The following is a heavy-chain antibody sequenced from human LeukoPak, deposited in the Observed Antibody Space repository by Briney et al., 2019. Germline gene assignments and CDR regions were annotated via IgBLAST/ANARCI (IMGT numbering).Heavy chain of an antibody. D-gene: IGHD6-19*01. CDR2: ISGSGSST. CDR3: AKYTAYSTGWPSY. V-gene: IGHV3-23*01. Sequence: GGSLRLSCAASGFTFNTYAMSWVRQAPGKGLEWVSTISGSGSSTYYADSVKGRFTISRDNSKNTLYLQMNSLRAEDTAVYYCAKYTAYSTGWPSYWGRGTLVPVS. J-gene: IGHJ4*02. CDR1: GFTFNTYA.